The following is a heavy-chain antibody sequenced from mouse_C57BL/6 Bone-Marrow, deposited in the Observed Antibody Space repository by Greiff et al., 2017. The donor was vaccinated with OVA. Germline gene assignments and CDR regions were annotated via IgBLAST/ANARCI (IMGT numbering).Heavy chain of an antibody. CDR1: GFTFSSYA. CDR3: ARDTVSDY. CDR2: ISDGGSYT. V-gene: IGHV5-4*01. D-gene: IGHD2-12*01. Sequence: EVNVVESGGGLVKPGGSLKLSCAASGFTFSSYAMSWVRQTPEKRLEWVATISDGGSYTYYPDNVKGRFTISRDNAKNNLYLQMSHLKSEDTAMYYCARDTVSDYWGQGTTLTVSS. J-gene: IGHJ2*01.